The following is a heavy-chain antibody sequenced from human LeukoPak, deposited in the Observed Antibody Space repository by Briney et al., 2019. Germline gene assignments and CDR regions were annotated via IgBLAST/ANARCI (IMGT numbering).Heavy chain of an antibody. CDR1: GFTFSSYA. Sequence: GGSLRLSCAASGFTFSSYAMHWVRQAPGKGLEWVAVISYDGSNKYYADSVKGRFTISRDNSKNTLYLQMNSLRAEDTAVYYCARDMKPDRFGEKEYWGQGTLVTVSS. J-gene: IGHJ4*02. D-gene: IGHD3-10*01. CDR3: ARDMKPDRFGEKEY. CDR2: ISYDGSNK. V-gene: IGHV3-30-3*01.